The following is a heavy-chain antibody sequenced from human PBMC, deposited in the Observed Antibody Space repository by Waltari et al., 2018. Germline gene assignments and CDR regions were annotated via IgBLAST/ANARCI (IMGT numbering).Heavy chain of an antibody. Sequence: QVQLVQSGAEVKKPGASVKVSCKASGYTFTGYYMHWVRQAPGQGLEWMGRINPTSGGTNYAQKFQGRVTMTRATSISTAYMELSRLRSDDTAVYYCARLGPYSTVTLRLAFDIWGQGTMVTVSS. CDR1: GYTFTGYY. CDR3: ARLGPYSTVTLRLAFDI. J-gene: IGHJ3*02. D-gene: IGHD4-17*01. V-gene: IGHV1-2*06. CDR2: INPTSGGT.